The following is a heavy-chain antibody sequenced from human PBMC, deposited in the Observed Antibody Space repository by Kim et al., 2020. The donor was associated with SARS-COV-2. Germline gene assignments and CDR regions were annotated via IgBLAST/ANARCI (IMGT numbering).Heavy chain of an antibody. V-gene: IGHV3-21*01. CDR3: ARVLTSGWSYFDY. D-gene: IGHD6-19*01. Sequence: YAGSMKGRFPNSRDNARASLYLQMNRLRAKDTAVYYCARVLTSGWSYFDYWGQGTLVTVSS. J-gene: IGHJ4*02.